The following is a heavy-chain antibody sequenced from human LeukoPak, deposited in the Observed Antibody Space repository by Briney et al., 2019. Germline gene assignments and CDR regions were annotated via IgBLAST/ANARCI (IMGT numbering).Heavy chain of an antibody. D-gene: IGHD1-1*01. V-gene: IGHV4-34*01. CDR2: INHSGST. CDR3: ARHWVDTTGVDY. Sequence: SETLSLTCAVYGGSFSGYYWSWIRQPPGKGLEWIGEINHSGSTNYNPSLKSRVTISVDTSKNQFSLKLSSVTAADTAVYYCARHWVDTTGVDYWGQGTLVTVSS. CDR1: GGSFSGYY. J-gene: IGHJ4*02.